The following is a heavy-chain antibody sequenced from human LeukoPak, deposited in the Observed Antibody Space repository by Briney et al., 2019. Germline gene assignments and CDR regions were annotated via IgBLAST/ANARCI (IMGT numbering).Heavy chain of an antibody. V-gene: IGHV1-3*01. Sequence: ASVKVSCKASGYTFTSYLVHWVRQAPGQRLEWMGWINVGNDNTKYSQNFQGRVTITRDTSASTAYMELSSLRSDDTAVYYCARGRRNRYFDWLFYWFDPWGQGTLVTVSS. CDR1: GYTFTSYL. CDR3: ARGRRNRYFDWLFYWFDP. J-gene: IGHJ5*02. D-gene: IGHD3-9*01. CDR2: INVGNDNT.